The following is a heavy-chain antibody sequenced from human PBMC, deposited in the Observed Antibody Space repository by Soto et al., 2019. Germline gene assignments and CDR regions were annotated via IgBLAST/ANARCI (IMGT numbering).Heavy chain of an antibody. CDR2: IYSGGTT. Sequence: GGSLRLSCAACGFTVSSNYMSWVRQAPGKGLEWVSVIYSGGTTYYADSVKGRFTISRDNSKNTLYLQMNSLRAEDTAVYYCARNGDSSDYRGWFDPWGQGTLVTVS. D-gene: IGHD3-22*01. CDR3: ARNGDSSDYRGWFDP. J-gene: IGHJ5*02. V-gene: IGHV3-66*01. CDR1: GFTVSSNY.